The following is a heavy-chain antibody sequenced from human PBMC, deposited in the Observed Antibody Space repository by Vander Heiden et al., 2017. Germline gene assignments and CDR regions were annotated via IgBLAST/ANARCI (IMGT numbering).Heavy chain of an antibody. J-gene: IGHJ4*02. D-gene: IGHD3-22*01. CDR2: IWYDGSNK. CDR3: AREAYYDSSGYYAY. V-gene: IGHV3-33*01. Sequence: QVQLVESGGGVVQPGRSLRLSCAASGFPFSSYGMHWVRQAPGKGLEWVAVIWYDGSNKYYADSVKGRFTISRDNSKNTLYLQMNSLRAEDTAVYYCAREAYYDSSGYYAYWGQGTLVTVSS. CDR1: GFPFSSYG.